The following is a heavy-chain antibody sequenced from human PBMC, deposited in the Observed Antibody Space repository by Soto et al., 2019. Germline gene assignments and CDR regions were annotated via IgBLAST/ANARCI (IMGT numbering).Heavy chain of an antibody. D-gene: IGHD2-15*01. CDR1: GFTFNSYA. Sequence: GGSLRLSCAASGFTFNSYAMSWVRQAPGKGLEWVSAISCSGGSPYYADSVKGRFTISRDNSKNTLYLQMNSLRAEDTAVYYCAKEYCSGGSCYSDYWGQGTLVTVSS. V-gene: IGHV3-23*01. CDR3: AKEYCSGGSCYSDY. CDR2: ISCSGGSP. J-gene: IGHJ4*02.